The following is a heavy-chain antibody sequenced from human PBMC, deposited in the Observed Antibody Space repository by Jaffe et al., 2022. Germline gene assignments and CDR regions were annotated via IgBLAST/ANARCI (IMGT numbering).Heavy chain of an antibody. V-gene: IGHV4-61*02. CDR1: GGSISSGSYY. D-gene: IGHD2-2*01. CDR3: ARAPDTVVVPAED. Sequence: QVQLQESGPGLVKPSQTLSLTCTVSGGSISSGSYYWNWIRQPAGKGLEWIGRIYISGSTDYNPSLKSRVTISIDTSKNQFSLKLNSVTAADTAVYYCARAPDTVVVPAEDWGQGTLVTVSS. J-gene: IGHJ4*02. CDR2: IYISGST.